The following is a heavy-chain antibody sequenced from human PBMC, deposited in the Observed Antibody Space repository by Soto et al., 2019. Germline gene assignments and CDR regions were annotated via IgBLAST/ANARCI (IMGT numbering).Heavy chain of an antibody. CDR1: GFSLSNARMG. V-gene: IGHV2-26*01. D-gene: IGHD6-13*01. Sequence: QVTLKESGPVLVQPTETLTLTCTVSGFSLSNARMGVSWIRQPPGKALEWLAHIFSNDEKSYSTSLKSRLTISKDTSKSQVVLNMTNMDPVDTATYYCARIDYSSSWYVTNDYWGQGTLVTVSS. J-gene: IGHJ4*02. CDR3: ARIDYSSSWYVTNDY. CDR2: IFSNDEK.